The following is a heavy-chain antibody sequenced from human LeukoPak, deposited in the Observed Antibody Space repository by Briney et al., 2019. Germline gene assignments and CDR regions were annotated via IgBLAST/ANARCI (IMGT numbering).Heavy chain of an antibody. CDR2: ISSSGSTI. CDR3: AKRGVVIRVILVGFHKEAYYFDS. V-gene: IGHV3-11*01. J-gene: IGHJ4*02. Sequence: GALRLSCAASGFTFSDYYMSWIRQAPGKGLEWVSYISSSGSTIYYADSVKDRFTISRDNAKNSLYLQMNSLRAEDTAVYFCAKRGVVIRVILVGFHKEAYYFDSWGQGALVTVSS. D-gene: IGHD3-10*01. CDR1: GFTFSDYY.